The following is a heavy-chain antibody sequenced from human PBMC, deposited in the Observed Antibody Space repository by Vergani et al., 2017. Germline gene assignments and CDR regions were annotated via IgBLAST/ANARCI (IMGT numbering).Heavy chain of an antibody. D-gene: IGHD3-10*01. CDR1: GGSFSGYY. CDR2: INHSGRT. V-gene: IGHV4-34*01. Sequence: QVQLQQWGAGLLKPSETLSPTCAVYGGSFSGYYWSWIRQPPGKGLEWIGEINHSGRTNYNPSLKSRVTISVDTSKNQFSLKLSSVTAADTAVYYCARGRGLYGSGSYYYYYYYMDVWGKGTTVTVSS. CDR3: ARGRGLYGSGSYYYYYYYMDV. J-gene: IGHJ6*03.